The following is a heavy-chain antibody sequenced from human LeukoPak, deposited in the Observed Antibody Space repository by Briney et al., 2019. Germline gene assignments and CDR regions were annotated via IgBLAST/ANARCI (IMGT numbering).Heavy chain of an antibody. CDR1: GFTFCDYY. V-gene: IGHV3-11*01. CDR3: AGDLGVQLSYYYGMDV. D-gene: IGHD5-18*01. Sequence: GRPLRLSCGASGFTFCDYYMSCMRQAPGKGVEWVSYISSSDSTIYYADSVKGRFTISRDNAKTSLNLQMKSLGAEVTAVYYCAGDLGVQLSYYYGMDVWGQGTTVTVSS. CDR2: ISSSDSTI. J-gene: IGHJ6*02.